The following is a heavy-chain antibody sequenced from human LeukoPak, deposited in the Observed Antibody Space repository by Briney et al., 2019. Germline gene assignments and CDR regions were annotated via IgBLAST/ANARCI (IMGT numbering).Heavy chain of an antibody. CDR1: GFTFTTYS. CDR2: IDNSGTYI. D-gene: IGHD3-3*01. J-gene: IGHJ6*03. CDR3: ASANPILLDYYYYYYMDV. V-gene: IGHV3-21*01. Sequence: GGSLRLSCTASGFTFTTYSMDWVRQAPGKGLEWVSSIDNSGTYIYYADSVKGRFTISRDNSKNSLYLQMNSLRAEDTAVYYCASANPILLDYYYYYYMDVWGKGTTVTVSS.